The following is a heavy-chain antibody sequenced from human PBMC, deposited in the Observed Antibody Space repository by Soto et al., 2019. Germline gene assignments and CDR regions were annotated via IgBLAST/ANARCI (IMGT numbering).Heavy chain of an antibody. CDR3: AGAQYYDFWSGYPFFDY. J-gene: IGHJ4*02. D-gene: IGHD3-3*01. CDR1: GGTFSSYT. Sequence: ASVKVSCKASGGTFSSYTISWVRQAPGQGLEWMGRIIPILGIANYAQKFQGRVTITADKSTSTAYMELSSLRSEDTAVYYCAGAQYYDFWSGYPFFDYWGQGTLVTVSS. V-gene: IGHV1-69*02. CDR2: IIPILGIA.